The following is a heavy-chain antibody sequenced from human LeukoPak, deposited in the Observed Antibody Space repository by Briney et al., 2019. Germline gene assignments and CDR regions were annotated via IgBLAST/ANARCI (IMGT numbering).Heavy chain of an antibody. CDR1: GGSISSSSYY. CDR3: ARSHKGIDY. V-gene: IGHV4-39*01. J-gene: IGHJ4*02. D-gene: IGHD3-10*01. Sequence: SETLSLTCTVSGGSISSSSYYWGWIRQPPGKGLEWMGSIYYSGSTYYNPSLKSRSTLCGDTYKTQFSLKLSSVTAAETAVYYGARSHKGIDYWGQGTLVTVSS. CDR2: IYYSGST.